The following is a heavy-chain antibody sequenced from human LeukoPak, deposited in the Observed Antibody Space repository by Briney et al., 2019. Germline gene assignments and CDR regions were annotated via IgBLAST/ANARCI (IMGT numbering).Heavy chain of an antibody. CDR1: GGSISSYY. CDR3: ARILYSSSWYIGTEEQVNGDY. Sequence: SETLSLTCTVSGGSISSYYWSWIRQPPGKGLEWIGYIYYSGSTYYNPSLKSRVTISVDTSKNQFSLKLSSVTAADTAVYYCARILYSSSWYIGTEEQVNGDYWGQGTLVTVSS. D-gene: IGHD6-13*01. J-gene: IGHJ4*02. CDR2: IYYSGST. V-gene: IGHV4-59*12.